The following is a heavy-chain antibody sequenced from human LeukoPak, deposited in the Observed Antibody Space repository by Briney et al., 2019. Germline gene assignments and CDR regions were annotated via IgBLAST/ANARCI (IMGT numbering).Heavy chain of an antibody. D-gene: IGHD6-13*01. CDR1: GYTFTSYY. CDR2: INPSSGST. Sequence: ASVKISCKASGYTFTSYYMHWMRQAPGQGLEWMGIINPSSGSTNYAQKLQGRVTMTTDTSTSTAYMELRSLRSDDTAVYYCARDPTAAGRFDPWGQGTLVTVSS. J-gene: IGHJ5*02. CDR3: ARDPTAAGRFDP. V-gene: IGHV1-46*01.